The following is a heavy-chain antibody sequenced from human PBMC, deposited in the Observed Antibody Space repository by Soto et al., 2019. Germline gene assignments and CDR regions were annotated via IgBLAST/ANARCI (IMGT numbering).Heavy chain of an antibody. CDR2: IIPIFGTA. J-gene: IGHJ6*02. Sequence: AASVKVSCKASGGTFSSYAISWVRQAPGQGLEWMGGIIPIFGTANYAQKFQGRVTITADESTSTAYMELSSLRSEDTAVYYCARSPLTALPDYYGMDVWGQGTTVTVSS. D-gene: IGHD2-2*01. CDR1: GGTFSSYA. V-gene: IGHV1-69*13. CDR3: ARSPLTALPDYYGMDV.